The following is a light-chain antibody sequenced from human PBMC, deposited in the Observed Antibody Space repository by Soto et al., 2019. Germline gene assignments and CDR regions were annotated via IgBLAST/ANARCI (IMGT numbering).Light chain of an antibody. CDR3: SSFATNTTLV. CDR2: EVT. CDR1: SSDVGGYNY. V-gene: IGLV2-14*01. J-gene: IGLJ2*01. Sequence: QSVLTQPASVSGSPGQSITISCTGTSSDVGGYNYVSWFQQYPGKAPNLVIYEVTNRPSGVSNRFSGSKSGNTASLTISGLQAEDEADYYCSSFATNTTLVFGGGTKVTVL.